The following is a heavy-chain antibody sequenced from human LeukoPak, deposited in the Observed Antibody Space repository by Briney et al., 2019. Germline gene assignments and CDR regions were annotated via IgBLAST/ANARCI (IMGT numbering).Heavy chain of an antibody. CDR1: GGTFSSYA. V-gene: IGHV1-69*04. Sequence: SVKVSCKASGGTFSSYAISWVRQAPGQGLEWMGRIIPILGIANYAQKFQGRVTITADKSTSTAYMELSSLRSEDTAVYYCARGYYDSSGSYFQHWGQGTLVTVSS. CDR2: IIPILGIA. CDR3: ARGYYDSSGSYFQH. D-gene: IGHD3-22*01. J-gene: IGHJ1*01.